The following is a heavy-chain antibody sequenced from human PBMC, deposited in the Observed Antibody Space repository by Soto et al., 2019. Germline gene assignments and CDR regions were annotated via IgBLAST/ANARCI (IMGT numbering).Heavy chain of an antibody. CDR2: INMDGSVT. Sequence: EVQLVESGGGLVQPGGSLGLSWVASGFTFSSDWRHWVRQGAGRGLVWVSRINMDGSVTNYADSMKGRFTISRDNAKNTVYLQMNSLRVEDTAVYYCARGPRGVYGNDYWGQGALVTVSS. CDR3: ARGPRGVYGNDY. D-gene: IGHD2-8*02. J-gene: IGHJ4*02. CDR1: GFTFSSDW. V-gene: IGHV3-74*01.